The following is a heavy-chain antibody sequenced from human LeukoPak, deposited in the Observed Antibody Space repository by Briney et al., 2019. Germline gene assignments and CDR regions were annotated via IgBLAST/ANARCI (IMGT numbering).Heavy chain of an antibody. Sequence: ASVKVSCKASGYTFTSYDINWVRQATGQGLEWMGWINTNTGNPTYAQGFTGRFVFSLDTSVSTAYLQISSLKAEDTAVYYCARVTGYTIEDYFDYWGQGTLVTVSS. V-gene: IGHV7-4-1*02. CDR3: ARVTGYTIEDYFDY. J-gene: IGHJ4*02. D-gene: IGHD3-9*01. CDR2: INTNTGNP. CDR1: GYTFTSYD.